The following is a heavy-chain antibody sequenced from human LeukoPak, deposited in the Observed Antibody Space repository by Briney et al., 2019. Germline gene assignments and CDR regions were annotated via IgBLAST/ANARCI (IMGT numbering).Heavy chain of an antibody. CDR3: RSSPVEGGYGREFDY. Sequence: GASVKVSCKVSGYTLTELSMHWVRQAPGKGLEWMGGFDPEDGETIYAQKFQGRVTMTEDTSTDTAYMELSSLRSEDTAVYYCRSSPVEGGYGREFDYWGQGTLVTVSS. J-gene: IGHJ4*02. D-gene: IGHD5-12*01. CDR2: FDPEDGET. CDR1: GYTLTELS. V-gene: IGHV1-24*01.